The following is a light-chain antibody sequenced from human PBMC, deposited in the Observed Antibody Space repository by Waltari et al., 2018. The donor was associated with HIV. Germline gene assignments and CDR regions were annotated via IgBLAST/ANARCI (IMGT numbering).Light chain of an antibody. CDR2: DNS. Sequence: SYVLTQPPSVSVAPGQTASMTCGGNNMGGKNVHWYQQKPGQAPVLVVYDNSDRPSGIPERISGYKYGNTATLTISRVEAGDEADYYCQVWDSSSDDWVFGGGTKLTVL. V-gene: IGLV3-21*02. J-gene: IGLJ3*02. CDR1: NMGGKN. CDR3: QVWDSSSDDWV.